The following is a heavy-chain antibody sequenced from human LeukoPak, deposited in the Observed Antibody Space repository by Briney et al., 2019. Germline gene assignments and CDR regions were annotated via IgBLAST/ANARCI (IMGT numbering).Heavy chain of an antibody. J-gene: IGHJ4*02. CDR2: ISYDGSNK. CDR3: ASSYDSSLFDY. V-gene: IGHV3-30-3*01. D-gene: IGHD3-22*01. CDR1: GFTFSSYA. Sequence: GGSLRLSCAASGFTFSSYAMHWVRQAPGKGLEWVAVISYDGSNKYYADSVKGRFTISRDNSKNTLYLQMNSLRAEDTAVYYCASSYDSSLFDYWGQGTLVTVSS.